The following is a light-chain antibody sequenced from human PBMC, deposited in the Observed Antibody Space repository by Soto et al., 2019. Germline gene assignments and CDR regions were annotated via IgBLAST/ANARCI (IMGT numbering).Light chain of an antibody. CDR1: QSVSSN. CDR3: QQYHNWPLT. CDR2: GAS. J-gene: IGKJ5*01. Sequence: EIVMTQSPATLSVSPGERATLSCRASQSVSSNLAWYQQKPGQTPRLLVYGASTRATGIPARFSGSGSGTEFTLSISSLQSEDFAVYYCQQYHNWPLTFGQGTRLEI. V-gene: IGKV3-15*01.